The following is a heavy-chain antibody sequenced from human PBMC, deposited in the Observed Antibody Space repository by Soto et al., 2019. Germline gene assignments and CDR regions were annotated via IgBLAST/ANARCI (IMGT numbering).Heavy chain of an antibody. CDR3: AREDGTMIVVVTGAFDI. D-gene: IGHD3-22*01. CDR1: GFTFSSYS. J-gene: IGHJ3*02. Sequence: LRLSCAASGFTFSSYSMNWVRQAPGKGLEWVSSISSSSSYIYYADSVKGRLTISRDNAKNSLYLQMNSLRAEDTAVYYCAREDGTMIVVVTGAFDIWGQGTMVTVSS. V-gene: IGHV3-21*01. CDR2: ISSSSSYI.